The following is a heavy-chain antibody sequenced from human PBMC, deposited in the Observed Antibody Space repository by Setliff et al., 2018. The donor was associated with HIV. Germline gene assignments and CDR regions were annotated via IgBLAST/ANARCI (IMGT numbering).Heavy chain of an antibody. Sequence: SVKVSCKASGGTFSSYVISWVRQAPGQGLEWMGGIIPIFGTAKYAQKFQGRVTITADESKSTAYMELSSLRSEATAVYYCARGVTLVRGGRGDIWGQGTMVTVSS. CDR3: ARGVTLVRGGRGDI. D-gene: IGHD3-10*01. J-gene: IGHJ3*02. CDR2: IIPIFGTA. V-gene: IGHV1-69*13. CDR1: GGTFSSYV.